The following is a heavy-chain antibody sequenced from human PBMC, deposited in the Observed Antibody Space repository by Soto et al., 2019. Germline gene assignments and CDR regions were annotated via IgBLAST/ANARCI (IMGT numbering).Heavy chain of an antibody. V-gene: IGHV4-39*01. Sequence: QLQLQESGPGLVKPSETLSLTCTVSGVSITNTSYYWGWIRQPPGKGLEWIGPIYFSGSTFYNPSLKSRLTISVDTSKTQFSLRLSSVTAADTAVYYCARHGSYWGQGTLVAVSS. J-gene: IGHJ4*02. CDR2: IYFSGST. CDR1: GVSITNTSYY. CDR3: ARHGSY.